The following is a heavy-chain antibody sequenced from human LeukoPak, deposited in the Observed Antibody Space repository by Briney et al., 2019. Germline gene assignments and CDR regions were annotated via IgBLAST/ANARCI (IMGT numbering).Heavy chain of an antibody. V-gene: IGHV3-30-3*01. CDR2: ISYDGSNK. Sequence: GGSLRLSCAASGFTFSDYAWHWVRQAPGRGLEWVAFISYDGSNKYYADSVEGRFTISRDNSKNTLYLQMNSLRAEDTAVYYCARSQYYFDYWGQGTLVTVSS. J-gene: IGHJ4*02. CDR3: ARSQYYFDY. CDR1: GFTFSDYA.